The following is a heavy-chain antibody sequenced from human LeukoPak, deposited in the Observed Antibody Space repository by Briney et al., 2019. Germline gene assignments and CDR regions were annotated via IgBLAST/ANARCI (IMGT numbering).Heavy chain of an antibody. J-gene: IGHJ4*02. CDR2: ITSSSSTI. Sequence: SGGSLRLSCTASGFTFSGYSMNWVRQAPGKGLEWISYITSSSSTIYYADSVKGRFTISRDNAKNSLYLQMNSLRAEDTAVYYCATGSEGYWGQGTLVTVSS. V-gene: IGHV3-48*01. CDR3: ATGSEGY. CDR1: GFTFSGYS. D-gene: IGHD3-10*01.